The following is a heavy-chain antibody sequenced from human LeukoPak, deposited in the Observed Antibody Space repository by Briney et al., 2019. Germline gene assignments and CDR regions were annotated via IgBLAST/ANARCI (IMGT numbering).Heavy chain of an antibody. D-gene: IGHD4-23*01. V-gene: IGHV4-59*01. J-gene: IGHJ4*02. CDR2: IYYPGTT. CDR1: GVSIRRYS. CDR3: ARGTDYGVNSYFDS. Sequence: PSETLCLTCAVSGVSIRRYSWSWVRQPPGKGLEWVAYIYYPGTTSYNPSFRSRVTLSLDSSQSHLSLRLSSVTAADTAVYYCARGTDYGVNSYFDSWGQGTLVTVSP.